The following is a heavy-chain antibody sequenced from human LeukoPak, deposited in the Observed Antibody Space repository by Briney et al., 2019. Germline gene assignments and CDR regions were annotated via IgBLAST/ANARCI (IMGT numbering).Heavy chain of an antibody. D-gene: IGHD6-19*01. CDR3: ARRRAVAGRYWYFDL. J-gene: IGHJ2*01. CDR2: IYYSGST. CDR1: GGSISSYY. Sequence: PSETLSLTCTVSGGSISSYYWSWIRQPPGKGLEWIGYIYYSGSTNYNPSLKSRVTISVDTSKNQFSLTLSSVTAADTAVYYCARRRAVAGRYWYFDLWGRGTLVTVSS. V-gene: IGHV4-59*01.